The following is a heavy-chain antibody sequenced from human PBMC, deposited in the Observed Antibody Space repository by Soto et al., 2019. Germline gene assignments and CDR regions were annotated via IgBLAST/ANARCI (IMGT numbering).Heavy chain of an antibody. CDR3: AKDSFDSSGHQH. CDR2: ISYDGSNK. J-gene: IGHJ1*01. Sequence: QVQLVESGGGVVQPGRSLRLSCAASGFTFSSYGMHWVRQAPGKGLEWVAVISYDGSNKYYADSVKGRFTISRDNSENTLYLQMNSLRAEDTAVYYCAKDSFDSSGHQHWGQGTLVTVSS. V-gene: IGHV3-30*18. D-gene: IGHD3-22*01. CDR1: GFTFSSYG.